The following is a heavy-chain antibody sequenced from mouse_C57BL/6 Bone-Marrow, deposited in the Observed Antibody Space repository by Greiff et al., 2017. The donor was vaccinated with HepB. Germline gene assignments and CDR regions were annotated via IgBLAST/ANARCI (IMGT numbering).Heavy chain of an antibody. CDR2: ISYDGSN. CDR1: GYSITSGYY. J-gene: IGHJ3*01. V-gene: IGHV3-6*01. Sequence: EVHLVESGPGLVKPSQSLSLTCSVTGYSITSGYYWNWIRQFPGNKLEWMGYISYDGSNNYNPSLKNRISITRDTSKNQFFLKLNSVTTEDTATYYCARVGLRRGFAYWGQGTRVTVSA. CDR3: ARVGLRRGFAY. D-gene: IGHD2-4*01.